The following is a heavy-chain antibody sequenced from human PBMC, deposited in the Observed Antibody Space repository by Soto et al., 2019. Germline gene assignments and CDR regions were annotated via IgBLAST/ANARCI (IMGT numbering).Heavy chain of an antibody. CDR3: AKVYDFWSCYPTYYYYYGMDV. D-gene: IGHD3-3*01. CDR2: IIHIFGTA. Sequence: QVQLVQSGAEVTKRGSSVKVSCKASGGTFSTYAISWVRQAPGHGLEWMGGIIHIFGTAKYAQKFQGRVTITADESTSTAYMELNSLRSEVTAVYYCAKVYDFWSCYPTYYYYYGMDVWGQGTTVTVTS. J-gene: IGHJ6*02. CDR1: GGTFSTYA. V-gene: IGHV1-69*01.